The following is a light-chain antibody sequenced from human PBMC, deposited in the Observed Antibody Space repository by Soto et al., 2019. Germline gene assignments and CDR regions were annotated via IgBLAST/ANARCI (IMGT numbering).Light chain of an antibody. CDR3: QQSYSSPPT. CDR2: AAS. J-gene: IGKJ1*01. V-gene: IGKV1-39*01. CDR1: QSISSY. Sequence: DIQMTQSPSFLSASVGDRVTITCRASQSISSYLNWYQQKPGKAPKLLIYAASSLQSGVPSRFSGSGSGPDFTLTISSLQPEDFATYYCQQSYSSPPTFGQGTKVDI.